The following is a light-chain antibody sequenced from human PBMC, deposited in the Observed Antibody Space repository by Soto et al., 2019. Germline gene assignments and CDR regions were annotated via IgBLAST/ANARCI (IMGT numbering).Light chain of an antibody. V-gene: IGLV1-44*01. CDR3: AAWDDRLDVYV. Sequence: VLTQPPSASGTPGQIVAISCSGSSSNIGSNTATWYQQLPGTAPKLLIYSTSQRSSGVPGRFSGSKSGASASLSISGLQSEDEADYYCAAWDDRLDVYVFGTGTKVTV. CDR2: STS. CDR1: SSNIGSNT. J-gene: IGLJ1*01.